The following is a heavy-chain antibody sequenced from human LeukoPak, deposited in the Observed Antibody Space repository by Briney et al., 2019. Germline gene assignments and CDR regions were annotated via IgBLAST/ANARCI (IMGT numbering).Heavy chain of an antibody. CDR1: GFTFSNYA. J-gene: IGHJ3*02. CDR3: WGYHYYGSGRDAFEI. D-gene: IGHD3-10*01. Sequence: GGSLRLSCAASGFTFSNYAMSGVRQAPGKGVEGVSTISGGGAGSTYYADSVKGRLTISRDDFKNTLYVEMNSLRVEDTAVYYCWGYHYYGSGRDAFEIWGQGTMVTVSS. V-gene: IGHV3-23*01. CDR2: ISGGGAGST.